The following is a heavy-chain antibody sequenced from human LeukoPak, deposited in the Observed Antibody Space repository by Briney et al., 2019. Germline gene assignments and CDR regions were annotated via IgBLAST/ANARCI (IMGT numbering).Heavy chain of an antibody. CDR2: IYYSGST. Sequence: SETLSLTCTVSGGSISSSFYYWGWIRRPPGKGLEWIGYIYYSGSTYYNPSLKSRVTISVDTSKNQFSLKLSSVTAADTAVYYCARDVVINYYYGMDVWGQGTTVTVSS. V-gene: IGHV4-31*03. CDR3: ARDVVINYYYGMDV. J-gene: IGHJ6*02. CDR1: GGSISSSFYY. D-gene: IGHD3-22*01.